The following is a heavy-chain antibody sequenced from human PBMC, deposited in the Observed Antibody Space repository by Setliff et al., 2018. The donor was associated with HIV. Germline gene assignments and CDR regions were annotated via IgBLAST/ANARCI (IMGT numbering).Heavy chain of an antibody. CDR1: GGSISSSSYN. Sequence: PSENLALTCNVSGGSISSSSYNWGWIRQAPGKGLEWIGSIYSRGSNYYNPSLKSRVTISVDTSKNQFSLKLSSVTAADTAVYYCARDRSFSCIAVAPTGLCYLGQGTLVTVSS. V-gene: IGHV4-39*07. CDR2: IYSRGSN. D-gene: IGHD6-19*01. J-gene: IGHJ4*02. CDR3: ARDRSFSCIAVAPTGLCY.